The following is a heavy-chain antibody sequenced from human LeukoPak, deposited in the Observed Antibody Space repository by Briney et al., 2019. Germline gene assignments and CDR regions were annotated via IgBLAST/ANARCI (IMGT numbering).Heavy chain of an antibody. D-gene: IGHD5-12*01. Sequence: GGSLRLSCAASGFTFSSYGMHWVRQAPGKGLEWVAVISYDGSNKYYADSVKGRFTISRDNSKNTLYLQMNSLRAEDTAVYYCARDSGYDFSYGMDVWGQGTTVTVSS. CDR1: GFTFSSYG. J-gene: IGHJ6*02. CDR2: ISYDGSNK. CDR3: ARDSGYDFSYGMDV. V-gene: IGHV3-30*03.